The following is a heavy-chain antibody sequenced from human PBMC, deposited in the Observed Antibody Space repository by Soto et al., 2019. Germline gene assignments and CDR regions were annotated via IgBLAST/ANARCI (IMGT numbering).Heavy chain of an antibody. CDR3: ATRIAARPDYFDS. D-gene: IGHD6-6*01. CDR1: GGTFRSYV. CDR2: IIPLLGTT. Sequence: VKVSCKASGGTFRSYVISWVRQAPGQGLEWMGGIIPLLGTTNLAQKFQGRVTISADESTSTAYMDLSSLRSEDTGVYYCATRIAARPDYFDSWGRGTLVTVSS. V-gene: IGHV1-69*01. J-gene: IGHJ4*02.